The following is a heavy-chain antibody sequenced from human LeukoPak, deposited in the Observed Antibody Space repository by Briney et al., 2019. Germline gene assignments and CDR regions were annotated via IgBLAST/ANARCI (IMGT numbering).Heavy chain of an antibody. J-gene: IGHJ3*02. CDR2: ISASGGST. V-gene: IGHV3-23*01. Sequence: PGGSLRLSCAASGFTFSSFATSWVRQAPGKGLEWVSGISASGGSTYYADSVKGRFTISRDNSKNTPYLQMNSLRAEDTAVYYCAKGFYDNSASGVFDIWGQGTMVTVSS. D-gene: IGHD3-22*01. CDR1: GFTFSSFA. CDR3: AKGFYDNSASGVFDI.